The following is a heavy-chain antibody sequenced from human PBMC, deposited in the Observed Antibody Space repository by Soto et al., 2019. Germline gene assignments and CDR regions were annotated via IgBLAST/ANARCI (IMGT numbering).Heavy chain of an antibody. CDR2: ISYDGSNK. V-gene: IGHV3-30-3*01. CDR3: ARGRYCSSTSCYVDYSYYYGMDV. CDR1: GFTFSSYA. Sequence: QVQLVESGGGVVQPGRSLRLSCAASGFTFSSYAMHWVRQAPGKGLEWVAVISYDGSNKYYADSVKGRFTISRDNSKNTLYLQMNSLRAEDTAVYYCARGRYCSSTSCYVDYSYYYGMDVWGQGTTVTVSS. J-gene: IGHJ6*02. D-gene: IGHD2-2*01.